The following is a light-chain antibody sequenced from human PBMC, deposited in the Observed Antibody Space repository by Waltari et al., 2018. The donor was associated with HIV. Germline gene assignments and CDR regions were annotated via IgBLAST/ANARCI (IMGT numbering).Light chain of an antibody. CDR1: QAISNS. V-gene: IGKV1-NL1*01. CDR3: QQYYNTWT. J-gene: IGKJ1*01. CDR2: AAS. Sequence: DIQMTQSPSSLSASVGDSVTITCRASQAISNSLAWYQQKPGKAPNLLLYAASRLQSGVPSRFSGSGSGTDYTLTINSLQPEDFATYFCQQYYNTWTFGQGTKVEVK.